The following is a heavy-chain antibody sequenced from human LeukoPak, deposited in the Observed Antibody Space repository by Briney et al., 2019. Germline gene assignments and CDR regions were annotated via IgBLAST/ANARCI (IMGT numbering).Heavy chain of an antibody. CDR3: ARDSHYYFDY. Sequence: SQTLSLTCTVSGGPITTYYLSWIRQSAGIGLGWIGRISGSGVITYHTTLKTRVILSLDTSNNHFSLKLISVTAADTAVYNCARDSHYYFDYWGQGTLVTVSS. V-gene: IGHV4-4*07. CDR1: GGPITTYY. CDR2: ISGSGVI. J-gene: IGHJ4*02.